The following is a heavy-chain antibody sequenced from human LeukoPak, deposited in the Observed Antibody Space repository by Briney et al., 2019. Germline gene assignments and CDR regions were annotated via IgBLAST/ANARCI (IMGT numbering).Heavy chain of an antibody. CDR3: ARASPYYYYTDV. V-gene: IGHV3-48*01. CDR2: ISSSGSTI. J-gene: IGHJ6*03. Sequence: PGGSLRLSCAASGFTFSSYTMNWVRQAPGKGLEWVSYISSSGSTIYYADSVKGRFTISRDNAKNSLYMQMNSLRAEDTAVYYCARASPYYYYTDVWGKGTTVTVSS. CDR1: GFTFSSYT.